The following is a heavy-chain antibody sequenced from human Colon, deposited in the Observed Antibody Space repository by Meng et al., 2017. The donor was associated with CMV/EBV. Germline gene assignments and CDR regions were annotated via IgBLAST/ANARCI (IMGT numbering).Heavy chain of an antibody. CDR3: ARIAARRPNYYYYYGLDV. CDR2: ISWNSAWI. J-gene: IGHJ6*02. Sequence: GGSLKISCVASGFTFDDYVIQWVRQSPGKGLEWVSSISWNSAWIDYADSVKGRFTVSRDNARKSVFLEMNSLRVEDTALYYCARIAARRPNYYYYYGLDVWGQGTTVTVSS. D-gene: IGHD6-6*01. CDR1: GFTFDDYV. V-gene: IGHV3-9*01.